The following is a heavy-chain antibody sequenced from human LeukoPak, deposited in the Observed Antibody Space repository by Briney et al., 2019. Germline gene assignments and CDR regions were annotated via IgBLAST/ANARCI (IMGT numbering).Heavy chain of an antibody. V-gene: IGHV4-34*01. CDR1: GGSFSGYY. CDR3: VRGILRQQLVRKRPEYFQH. D-gene: IGHD6-13*01. J-gene: IGHJ1*01. CDR2: INHSGST. Sequence: SETLSLTCAVYGGSFSGYYWSWIRQPPGKGLEWIGEINHSGSTNYNPSLKSRVTISVDTSKNQFSLKLSSVTAADTAVYYCVRGILRQQLVRKRPEYFQHWGQGTLVTVSS.